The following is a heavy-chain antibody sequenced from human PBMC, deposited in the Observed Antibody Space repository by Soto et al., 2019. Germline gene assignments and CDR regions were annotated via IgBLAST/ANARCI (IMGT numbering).Heavy chain of an antibody. CDR1: GLTFSSYA. D-gene: IGHD3-10*01. CDR2: ISGSGRST. CDR3: AKVPLWFGEFYGMDA. V-gene: IGHV3-23*01. Sequence: EGQLLESGGGLVQPGGSLRLSCGDSGLTFSSYAMSWVRQAPGKGLEWVSVISGSGRSTYYADSVKGRFTISRDNSKNTLCRQMNSLRAEDTAVYYCAKVPLWFGEFYGMDAWGQGTTVTVSS. J-gene: IGHJ6*02.